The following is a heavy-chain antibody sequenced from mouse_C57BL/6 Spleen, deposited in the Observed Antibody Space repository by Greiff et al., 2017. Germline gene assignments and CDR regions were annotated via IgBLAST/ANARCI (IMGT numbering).Heavy chain of an antibody. Sequence: EVKLMESGGGLVKPGGSLKLSCAASGFTFSDYGMHWVRQAPEKGLEWVAYISSGSSTIYYADTVKGRFTISRDKAKNTLFLQMNSLRSEDTAMCYCARDYYVSSLWFAYWGQGTLVTVSA. V-gene: IGHV5-17*01. CDR3: ARDYYVSSLWFAY. J-gene: IGHJ3*01. CDR2: ISSGSSTI. D-gene: IGHD1-1*01. CDR1: GFTFSDYG.